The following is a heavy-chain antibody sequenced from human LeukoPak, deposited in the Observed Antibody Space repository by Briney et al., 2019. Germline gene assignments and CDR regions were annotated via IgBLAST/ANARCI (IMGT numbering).Heavy chain of an antibody. D-gene: IGHD5-18*01. CDR1: GFTFSSYD. V-gene: IGHV3-13*01. Sequence: GGSLRLSCAASGFTFSSYDMHWVRHATGKGLEWVSAIGTAGDTCYPGSVKGRFTISRENAKNSLYLQMNSLRAGDTAVYYCARGYLAYYGMDVWGQGTTVTVSS. CDR3: ARGYLAYYGMDV. J-gene: IGHJ6*02. CDR2: IGTAGDT.